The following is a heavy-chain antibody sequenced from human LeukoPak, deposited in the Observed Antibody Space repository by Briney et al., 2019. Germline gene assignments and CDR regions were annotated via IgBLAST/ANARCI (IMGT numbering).Heavy chain of an antibody. Sequence: GGSLRLSCTASGFTFGDYAMSWFRQAPGKGLEWVGFIRSKAYGGTTEYAASVKGRFTISRDDSKSIAYLQMNSLKTEDTAVYYCTRDLDYGDYEYYFDCWGQGTLVTVSS. CDR2: IRSKAYGGTT. J-gene: IGHJ4*02. CDR3: TRDLDYGDYEYYFDC. CDR1: GFTFGDYA. V-gene: IGHV3-49*03. D-gene: IGHD4-17*01.